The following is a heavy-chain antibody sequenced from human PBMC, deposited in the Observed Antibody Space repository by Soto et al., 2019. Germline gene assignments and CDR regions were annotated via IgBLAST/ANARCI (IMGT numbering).Heavy chain of an antibody. CDR1: GGSISSSIYY. J-gene: IGHJ4*02. Sequence: PSETLSLTCTVSGGSISSSIYYWGWIRQPPGKGLEWIGSIYYSGSTYYNPSLKSRVTISVDTSKNQFSLKLSSVTAADTAVYYCARTLGYGSYYFDYWGQGTLVTVSS. D-gene: IGHD3-10*01. CDR2: IYYSGST. CDR3: ARTLGYGSYYFDY. V-gene: IGHV4-39*01.